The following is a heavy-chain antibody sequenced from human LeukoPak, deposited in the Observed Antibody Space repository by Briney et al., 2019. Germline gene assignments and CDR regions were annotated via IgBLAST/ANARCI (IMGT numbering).Heavy chain of an antibody. D-gene: IGHD3-22*01. J-gene: IGHJ4*02. CDR1: GYTFTKYA. CDR3: ARDQNYDNSGNYFDY. V-gene: IGHV1-3*01. Sequence: ASVKVSCKASGYTFTKYAIHWMRQAPGQRLEWMGWINAGSGNTKYSQNFQGRVTITTDTSASTAYMELSTLRSEDTAVYYCARDQNYDNSGNYFDYWGQGTLVTVSS. CDR2: INAGSGNT.